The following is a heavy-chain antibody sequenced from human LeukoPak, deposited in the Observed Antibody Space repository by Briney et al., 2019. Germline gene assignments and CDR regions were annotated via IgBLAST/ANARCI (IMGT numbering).Heavy chain of an antibody. V-gene: IGHV1-18*01. J-gene: IGHJ4*02. D-gene: IGHD6-19*01. CDR2: ISAYNGNT. Sequence: GGSLRLSCAASGFTFTSYGISWVRQAPGQGLEWMGWISAYNGNTNYAQKLQGRVTMTTDTSTSTAYMELRSLRSDDTAVYYCARYSSGWYGLDYWGQGTLVTVSS. CDR3: ARYSSGWYGLDY. CDR1: GFTFTSYG.